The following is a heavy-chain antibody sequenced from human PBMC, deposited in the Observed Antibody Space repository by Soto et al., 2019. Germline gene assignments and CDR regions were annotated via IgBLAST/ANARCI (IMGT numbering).Heavy chain of an antibody. CDR1: GYTFTSYY. Sequence: ASVKVSCKASGYTFTSYYMHWVRQAPGQGLEWMGIINPSGGSTSYAQKFQGRVTMTRDTSTSTVYMELSSLRSEDTAVYYCAREAREGYYGSGHHDFDIWGQGTMVTVSS. D-gene: IGHD3-10*01. CDR2: INPSGGST. CDR3: AREAREGYYGSGHHDFDI. J-gene: IGHJ3*02. V-gene: IGHV1-46*01.